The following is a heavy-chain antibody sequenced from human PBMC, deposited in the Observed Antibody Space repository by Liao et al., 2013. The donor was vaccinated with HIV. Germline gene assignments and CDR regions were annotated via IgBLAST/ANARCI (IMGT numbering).Heavy chain of an antibody. D-gene: IGHD5-18*01. J-gene: IGHJ2*01. CDR2: INQNGGT. V-gene: IGHV4-34*01. Sequence: QVQLRQWGAGLLRPSETLSLTCAVYGGSFDGYYWTWIRQSPGKGLEWLGEINQNGGTNYNPLLRSRVTLLADTSKNQFSLKLSSVTAADTAVYYCARGNEGIQLWSAYFDLWGRGTLVTVSS. CDR3: ARGNEGIQLWSAYFDL. CDR1: GGSFDGYY.